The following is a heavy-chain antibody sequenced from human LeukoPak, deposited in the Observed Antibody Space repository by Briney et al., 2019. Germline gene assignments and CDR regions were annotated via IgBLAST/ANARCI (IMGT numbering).Heavy chain of an antibody. CDR3: ARGQVAAAGKYYFDY. D-gene: IGHD6-13*01. Sequence: PSETLSLTCTVSGGSISSDYWSWIRQPPGKGLEWIGYIYYSGSTNYNPSLKSRVTISVDTSKNQFSLKLSSVTAADTAVYYCARGQVAAAGKYYFDYWGQGTLVTVSS. V-gene: IGHV4-59*01. CDR1: GGSISSDY. CDR2: IYYSGST. J-gene: IGHJ4*02.